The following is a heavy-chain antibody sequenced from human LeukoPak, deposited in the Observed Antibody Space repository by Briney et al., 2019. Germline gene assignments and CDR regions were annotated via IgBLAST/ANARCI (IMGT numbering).Heavy chain of an antibody. V-gene: IGHV2-70*04. D-gene: IGHD3-22*01. CDR2: IDCDDGK. J-gene: IGHJ3*02. CDR1: GISLSPSGMR. Sequence: SGAALVKPTQTLTLTCTFYGISLSPSGMRVSWIRQPPGKALEWLVRIDCDDGKFYSTSLKTRLTISTDTSKNQVLLTITNMDPVDTATHYCTRIGFFYDSSGYSGAFDICGQGTMVIASS. CDR3: TRIGFFYDSSGYSGAFDI.